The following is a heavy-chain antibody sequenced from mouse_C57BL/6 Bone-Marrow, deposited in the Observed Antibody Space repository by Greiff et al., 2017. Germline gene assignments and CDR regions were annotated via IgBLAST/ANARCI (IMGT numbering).Heavy chain of an antibody. D-gene: IGHD2-5*01. J-gene: IGHJ4*01. Sequence: VQLQQSGAELVKPGASVKISCKASGYAFSSYWMNWVKQRPGKGLEWIGQIYPGDGDTNYNGKFKGKATLTADKSSSTAYMQLSSLTSEDSAVYFCARSGYSNYYYAMDYWGQGTSLTVSS. V-gene: IGHV1-80*01. CDR2: IYPGDGDT. CDR3: ARSGYSNYYYAMDY. CDR1: GYAFSSYW.